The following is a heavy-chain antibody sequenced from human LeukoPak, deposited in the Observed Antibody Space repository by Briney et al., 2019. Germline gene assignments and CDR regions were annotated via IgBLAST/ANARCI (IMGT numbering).Heavy chain of an antibody. CDR1: GCSFTGYY. J-gene: IGHJ3*02. CDR2: ITPNSGGT. V-gene: IGHV1-2*02. CDR3: AREGAVLLWFGELLGDAFDI. D-gene: IGHD3-10*01. Sequence: ASVKVSCKASGCSFTGYYIHWVRQAPGQGPEWMGWITPNSGGTNYAQKFQGRVTMTRDTSISTAYMELSRLRSDDTAVYYCAREGAVLLWFGELLGDAFDIWGQGTMVTVSS.